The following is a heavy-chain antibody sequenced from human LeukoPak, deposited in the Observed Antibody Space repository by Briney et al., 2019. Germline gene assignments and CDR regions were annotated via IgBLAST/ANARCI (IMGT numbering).Heavy chain of an antibody. V-gene: IGHV4-4*07. Sequence: KPSETLSLTCTPSGGSISSYYWSWIRQPAGKGLEWIGRIYTSGSTNYNPSLKSRVTMSVDTSKNQFSLKLSSVTAADTAVYYCARGALSGGSSRYFDYWGQGTLVTVSS. D-gene: IGHD2-15*01. CDR3: ARGALSGGSSRYFDY. CDR2: IYTSGST. J-gene: IGHJ4*02. CDR1: GGSISSYY.